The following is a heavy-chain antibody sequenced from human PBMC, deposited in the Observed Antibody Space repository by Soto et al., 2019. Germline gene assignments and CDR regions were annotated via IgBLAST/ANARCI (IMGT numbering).Heavy chain of an antibody. J-gene: IGHJ6*02. D-gene: IGHD1-20*01. Sequence: ESGPTLVNPTEALTLTCTFSGFSLTSPGMCVSWIRQSPGEALEWLALIERDDDDKYYSTSLKTRLTISKDTRKNQVVLTMANMEPADTATYYCARSIRGPRRFNGMDVWGQVTTVTVSS. CDR3: ARSIRGPRRFNGMDV. CDR2: IERDDDDK. V-gene: IGHV2-70*13. CDR1: GFSLTSPGMC.